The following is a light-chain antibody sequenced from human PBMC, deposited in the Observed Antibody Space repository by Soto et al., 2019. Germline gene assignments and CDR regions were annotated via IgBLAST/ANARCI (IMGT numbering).Light chain of an antibody. V-gene: IGLV2-23*02. CDR2: EVS. Sequence: QSALTQPASVSGSPGQSITISCTGTISDVGSYNLVSWYQQHPGKAPKLMIYEVSKRPSGVSNRFSGSKSGNTASLTISGLQAEDEADYYCCSYAGSSTFHVFGTGTKVTVL. CDR1: ISDVGSYNL. CDR3: CSYAGSSTFHV. J-gene: IGLJ1*01.